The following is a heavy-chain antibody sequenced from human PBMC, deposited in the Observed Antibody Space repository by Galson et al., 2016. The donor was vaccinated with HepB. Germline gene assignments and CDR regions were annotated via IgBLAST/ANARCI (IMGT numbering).Heavy chain of an antibody. V-gene: IGHV3-49*03. CDR3: ARRATTPGY. D-gene: IGHD2-15*01. CDR1: GFTFGDYA. J-gene: IGHJ4*02. CDR2: IRTKASGGTT. Sequence: SLRLSCAASGFTFGDYAMSWCRQAPGKGLEWVGFIRTKASGGTTEYAASVKGRFTISRDDSKSILYLQMDSLRTEDTGVYYCARRATTPGYWGQGTLVAVSS.